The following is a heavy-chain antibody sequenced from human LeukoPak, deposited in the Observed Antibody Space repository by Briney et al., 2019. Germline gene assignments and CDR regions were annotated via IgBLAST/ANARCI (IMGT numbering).Heavy chain of an antibody. CDR1: GFTVSSNS. D-gene: IGHD3-10*01. V-gene: IGHV3-53*01. CDR2: IYSGGNT. Sequence: GGSLRPSCTVSGFTVSSNSISWVRQAPGKGLEWVSFIYSGGNTHYSDSVKGRFTISRDNSKNTLYLQMNSLRAEDTALYYCVTSWELPTYYFDYWGQGALVTVSS. CDR3: VTSWELPTYYFDY. J-gene: IGHJ4*02.